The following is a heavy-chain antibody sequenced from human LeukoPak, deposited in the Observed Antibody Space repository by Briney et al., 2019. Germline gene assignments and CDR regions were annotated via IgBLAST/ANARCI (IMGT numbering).Heavy chain of an antibody. CDR2: VYTSGST. CDR1: GGSISSYY. V-gene: IGHV4-4*07. D-gene: IGHD2-2*01. Sequence: SETLSLTCTVSGGSISSYYWSWIRQPAGKGLEWIGRVYTSGSTNYSPSLKSRVTMSVDTSKNQFSLNLRSVTAADTAVYYCARDRCSSTSCPFDYWGQGTLVTVSS. CDR3: ARDRCSSTSCPFDY. J-gene: IGHJ4*02.